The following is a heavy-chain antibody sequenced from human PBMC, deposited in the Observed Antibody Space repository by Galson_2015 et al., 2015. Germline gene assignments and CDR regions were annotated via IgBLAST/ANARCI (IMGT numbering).Heavy chain of an antibody. V-gene: IGHV3-30*18. D-gene: IGHD1-26*01. CDR1: GFTFRTYG. CDR3: AKDLSGSYSPYYFDY. J-gene: IGHJ4*02. CDR2: ISYDGSKI. Sequence: SLRLSCAASGFTFRTYGMHWVRQAPGKGLEWVAVISYDGSKIYYAGSVKGRFTISGDNSKNTLYLQMNSLRAEDTAVYYCAKDLSGSYSPYYFDYWGQGTLVTVSS.